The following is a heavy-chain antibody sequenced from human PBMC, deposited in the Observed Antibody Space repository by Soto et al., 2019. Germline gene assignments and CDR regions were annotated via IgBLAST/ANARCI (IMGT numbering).Heavy chain of an antibody. Sequence: QVQLVESGGGVVQPGRSLRLSCAASGFTFSSYGIHWVRQAPGKGLEWVAVISYDGSNKYYANSVKGRFTISRDNSKNTLYLQMNSLRAEDTAVYYCAKGSSGRWLQSLDYWGQGTLVTVSS. CDR2: ISYDGSNK. J-gene: IGHJ4*02. V-gene: IGHV3-30*18. CDR1: GFTFSSYG. D-gene: IGHD1-26*01. CDR3: AKGSSGRWLQSLDY.